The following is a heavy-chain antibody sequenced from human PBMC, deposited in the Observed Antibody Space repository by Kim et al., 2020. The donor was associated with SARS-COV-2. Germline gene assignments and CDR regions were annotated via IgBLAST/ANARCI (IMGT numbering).Heavy chain of an antibody. V-gene: IGHV4-39*01. CDR1: GCSISSSSYY. D-gene: IGHD4-17*01. J-gene: IGHJ4*02. CDR2: IYYSGST. Sequence: SETLSLTCTVSGCSISSSSYYWGWIRQPPGKGLEWIGSIYYSGSTYYNPSLKSRVTISVDTSKNQFSLKLSSVTAADTAVYYCARRGDSPIYYFDYWGQGTLVTVSS. CDR3: ARRGDSPIYYFDY.